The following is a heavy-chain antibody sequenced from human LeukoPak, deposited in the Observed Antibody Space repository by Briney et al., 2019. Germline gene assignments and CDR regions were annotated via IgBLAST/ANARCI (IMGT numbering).Heavy chain of an antibody. CDR2: IIPIFGTA. CDR1: GGTFSSYA. J-gene: IGHJ4*02. Sequence: ASVKVSCKASGGTFSSYAISWVRQAPGQGLEWMGRIIPIFGTANYAQKFQGRVTITTDESTSTAYMELSSLRSEDTAVYYCARVADRWEPFDYWGQGTLVTVSS. D-gene: IGHD4-23*01. V-gene: IGHV1-69*05. CDR3: ARVADRWEPFDY.